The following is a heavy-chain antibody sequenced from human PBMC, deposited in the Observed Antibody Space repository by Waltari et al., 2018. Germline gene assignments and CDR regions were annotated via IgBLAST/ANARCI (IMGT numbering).Heavy chain of an antibody. CDR3: AKDRYCSSTSCFFDY. CDR2: ISGSGTT. CDR1: GFTFSSYA. D-gene: IGHD2-2*01. V-gene: IGHV3-23*01. Sequence: EVQLLESGGGLVQPGGSLRLSCAASGFTFSSYAMSWVRQAPGKGPAWVSGISGSGTTFYADSVKGRFTISRDNSKNTLYRHMNSLRAEDTAVYYCAKDRYCSSTSCFFDYWGQGTLVTVSS. J-gene: IGHJ4*02.